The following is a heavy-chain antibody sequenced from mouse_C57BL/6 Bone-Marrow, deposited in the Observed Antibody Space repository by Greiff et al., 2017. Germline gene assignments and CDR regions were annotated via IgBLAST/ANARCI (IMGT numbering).Heavy chain of an antibody. CDR2: INPSNGGT. J-gene: IGHJ1*03. CDR1: GYTFTSYW. V-gene: IGHV1-53*01. D-gene: IGHD1-1*01. Sequence: QVQLKQSGTELVKPGASVKLSCKASGYTFTSYWMHWVKQRPGQGLEWIGNINPSNGGTNYNEKFKSKATLTVDKSSSTAYMQLSSLTSEDSAVYYCARPLYGSSFYWYFDVWGTGTTVTVSS. CDR3: ARPLYGSSFYWYFDV.